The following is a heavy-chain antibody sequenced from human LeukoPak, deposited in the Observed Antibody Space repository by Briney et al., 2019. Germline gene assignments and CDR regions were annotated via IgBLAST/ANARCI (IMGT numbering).Heavy chain of an antibody. J-gene: IGHJ4*02. CDR1: GYTLTELS. Sequence: ASVKVSCKVSGYTLTELSMHWVRQAPGKGLEWMGGFDPEDGVTIYGQKFQGRVTMTEDTSTDTAYMELSSLRSDDTAVYYCARVEHYSSGSYYKYWGQRTLVTVSS. CDR3: ARVEHYSSGSYYKY. CDR2: FDPEDGVT. V-gene: IGHV1-24*01. D-gene: IGHD3-10*01.